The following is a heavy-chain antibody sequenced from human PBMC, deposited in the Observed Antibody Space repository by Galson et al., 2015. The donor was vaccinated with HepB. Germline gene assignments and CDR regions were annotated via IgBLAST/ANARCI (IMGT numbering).Heavy chain of an antibody. Sequence: SLRLSCAASGFTFSSYGMHWVRQAPGKGLEWVAVIWYDGSNKYYADSVKGRFTISRDNSKNTLYLQMNSLRAEDTAVYYCAKSRQTDSSGWYRGWDYYYYYGMDVWGQGTTVTVSS. CDR1: GFTFSSYG. CDR3: AKSRQTDSSGWYRGWDYYYYYGMDV. V-gene: IGHV3-33*06. CDR2: IWYDGSNK. D-gene: IGHD6-19*01. J-gene: IGHJ6*02.